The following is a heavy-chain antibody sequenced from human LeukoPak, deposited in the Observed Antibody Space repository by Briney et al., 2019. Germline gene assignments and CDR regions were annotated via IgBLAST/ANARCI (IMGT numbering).Heavy chain of an antibody. Sequence: GGSLGLSCAASEFTFSSYWMHWVRQAPGKGLVWVSRIKSDGSSSSYADSVKGRFTISRDNAKNTLYLQMNSLRAEDTAVYYCAREWSDGDYYYYYGMDVWGQGTTVTVSS. V-gene: IGHV3-74*01. CDR1: EFTFSSYW. D-gene: IGHD4-17*01. CDR2: IKSDGSSS. J-gene: IGHJ6*02. CDR3: AREWSDGDYYYYYGMDV.